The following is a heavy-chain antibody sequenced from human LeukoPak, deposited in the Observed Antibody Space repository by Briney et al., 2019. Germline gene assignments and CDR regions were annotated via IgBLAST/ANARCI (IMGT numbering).Heavy chain of an antibody. CDR3: ARDPTRGYGVNPDY. D-gene: IGHD3-10*01. V-gene: IGHV3-21*01. CDR1: GFSFSTYS. J-gene: IGHJ4*02. Sequence: GGSLRLSCAASGFSFSTYSMTWVRQAPGKGLEWVSTISSGSVYMYYGDSVKGRFTISRDNADNSLYLQMNSLRVEDTAVYYCARDPTRGYGVNPDYWGQGTLVTVSS. CDR2: ISSGSVYM.